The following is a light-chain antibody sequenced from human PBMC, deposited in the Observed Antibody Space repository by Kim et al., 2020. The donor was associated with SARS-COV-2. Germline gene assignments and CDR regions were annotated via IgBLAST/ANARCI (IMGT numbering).Light chain of an antibody. V-gene: IGLV1-51*01. Sequence: GQKVTISCSGSSSNIGNNYVSWYQQLPGTARKLLIYDNNKRPSGIPDRFSGSKSGTSATLGITGLQTGDEADYYCGTWDSSLSAGVFGGGTQLTVL. CDR3: GTWDSSLSAGV. CDR1: SSNIGNNY. CDR2: DNN. J-gene: IGLJ2*01.